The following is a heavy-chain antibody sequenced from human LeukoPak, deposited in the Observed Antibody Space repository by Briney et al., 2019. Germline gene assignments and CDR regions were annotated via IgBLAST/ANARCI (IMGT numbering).Heavy chain of an antibody. Sequence: SETLSLICTVSGGSISSSSYYWGWIRQPPGKGLEWIGSIYYSGSTYYNPSLKSRVTISVDTSKNQFSLKLSSVTAADTAVYYCARNAFWSGYYTFDYWGQGTLVTVSS. CDR2: IYYSGST. D-gene: IGHD3-3*01. CDR3: ARNAFWSGYYTFDY. J-gene: IGHJ4*02. CDR1: GGSISSSSYY. V-gene: IGHV4-39*01.